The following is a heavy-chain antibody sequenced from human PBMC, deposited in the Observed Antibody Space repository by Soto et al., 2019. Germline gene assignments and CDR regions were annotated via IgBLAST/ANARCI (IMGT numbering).Heavy chain of an antibody. J-gene: IGHJ4*02. D-gene: IGHD4-17*01. Sequence: PSETLSLTCAVYGGSFSGYYWSWIRQPPGKGLEWIGEINHSGSTNYNPSLKSRVTISVDTSKNQFSLKLSSVTAADTAVYYCARGLGRVTTRSNFDYWGQGTLVTVSS. CDR1: GGSFSGYY. V-gene: IGHV4-34*01. CDR2: INHSGST. CDR3: ARGLGRVTTRSNFDY.